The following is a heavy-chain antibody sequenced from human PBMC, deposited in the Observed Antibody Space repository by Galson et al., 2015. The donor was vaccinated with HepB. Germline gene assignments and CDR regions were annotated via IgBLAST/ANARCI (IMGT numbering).Heavy chain of an antibody. V-gene: IGHV4-34*01. J-gene: IGHJ4*02. CDR3: ARGRALIVGATHFDY. Sequence: LRLSCAASGFTFSSYAMSWIRQPPGKGLEWIGEINHSGSTNYNPSLKSRVTISVDTSKNQFSLKLSSVTAADTAVYYCARGRALIVGATHFDYWGQGTLVTVSS. D-gene: IGHD1-26*01. CDR2: INHSGST. CDR1: GFTFSSYA.